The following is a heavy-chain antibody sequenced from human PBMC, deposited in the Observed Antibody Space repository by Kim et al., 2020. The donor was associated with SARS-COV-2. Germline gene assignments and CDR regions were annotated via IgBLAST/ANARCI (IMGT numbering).Heavy chain of an antibody. J-gene: IGHJ4*02. CDR3: TTDRGSSLYFLSHTN. Sequence: GGSLRLSCAASGFTFSNAWMSWVRQAPGKGLEWVVRIKSKTDGGTTDYAAPVKGRFTISRDDSKNTLYLQMNSLKTEDTAVYYCTTDRGSSLYFLSHTNWRQATLVTVSS. D-gene: IGHD6-13*01. V-gene: IGHV3-15*01. CDR2: IKSKTDGGTT. CDR1: GFTFSNAW.